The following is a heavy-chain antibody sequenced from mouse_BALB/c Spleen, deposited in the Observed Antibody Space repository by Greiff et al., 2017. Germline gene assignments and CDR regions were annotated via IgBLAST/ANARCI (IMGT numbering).Heavy chain of an antibody. CDR1: GYTFTSYW. CDR3: ARGGLRLMDY. Sequence: VQLQESGAELARPGASVKLSCKASGYTFTSYWMQWVKQRPGQGLEWIGAIYPGDGDTRYTQKFKGKATLTADKSSSTAYMQLSSLASEDSAVYYCARGGLRLMDYWGQGTSVTVSS. V-gene: IGHV1-87*01. D-gene: IGHD1-2*01. J-gene: IGHJ4*01. CDR2: IYPGDGDT.